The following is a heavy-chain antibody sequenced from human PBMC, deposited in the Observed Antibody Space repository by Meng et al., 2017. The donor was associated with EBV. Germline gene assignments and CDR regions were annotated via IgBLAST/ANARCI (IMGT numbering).Heavy chain of an antibody. CDR1: GYTFTSYA. V-gene: IGHV1-3*01. CDR2: INAGNGNT. D-gene: IGHD3-3*01. CDR3: AGSGATIFGVVIPTYYFDY. J-gene: IGHJ4*02. Sequence: QVPLLQSGVEVKKPGALVKVSCKASGYTFTSYAMHWVRQAPGQRLEWMGWINAGNGNTKYSQKFQGRVTITRDTSASTAYMELSSLRSEDTAVYYCAGSGATIFGVVIPTYYFDYWGQGTLVTVSS.